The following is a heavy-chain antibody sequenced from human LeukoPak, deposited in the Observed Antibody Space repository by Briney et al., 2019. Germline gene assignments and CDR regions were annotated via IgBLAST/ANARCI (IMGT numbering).Heavy chain of an antibody. J-gene: IGHJ6*03. CDR3: ATLGYYDSSGYSDYYYYYMDV. V-gene: IGHV4-59*01. CDR1: GGSISSYY. D-gene: IGHD3-22*01. CDR2: IYYSGST. Sequence: PSETLSLTCSVSGGSISSYYWSWIRQPPGKGLEWIGYIYYSGSTNYNPSLKSRVTISVDMSKNQFSLKLSSVTAADTAVYYCATLGYYDSSGYSDYYYYYMDVWGKGTTVTVSS.